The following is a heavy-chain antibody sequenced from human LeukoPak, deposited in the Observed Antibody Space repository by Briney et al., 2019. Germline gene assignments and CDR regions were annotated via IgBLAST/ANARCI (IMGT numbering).Heavy chain of an antibody. CDR3: ARVELDIVVVPAAITFDY. CDR2: IYYSGST. D-gene: IGHD2-2*02. CDR1: GGSISSYY. J-gene: IGHJ4*02. V-gene: IGHV4-59*12. Sequence: SETLSLTCTVSGGSISSYYWSWIRQPPGKGLEWIGYIYYSGSTNYNPSLKSRVTISVDTSKNQFSLKLSSVTAADTAVYYCARVELDIVVVPAAITFDYWGQGTLVTVSS.